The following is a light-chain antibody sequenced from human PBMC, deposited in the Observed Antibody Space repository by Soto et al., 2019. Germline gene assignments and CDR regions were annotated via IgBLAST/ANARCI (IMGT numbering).Light chain of an antibody. CDR2: DVS. CDR3: CSYAGSYTLAV. J-gene: IGLJ2*01. Sequence: QSALTQPRSVSGSPGQSVTISCTGTSSDVGGYNYVSWYQQHPGKAPKLMIYDVSKRPSGVPDRFSGSKSGNTASLTISGLQAEDEADYHCCSYAGSYTLAVFGGGTKLTVL. V-gene: IGLV2-11*01. CDR1: SSDVGGYNY.